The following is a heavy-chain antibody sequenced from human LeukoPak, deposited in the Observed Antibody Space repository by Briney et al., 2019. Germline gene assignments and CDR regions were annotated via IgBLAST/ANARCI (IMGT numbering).Heavy chain of an antibody. D-gene: IGHD1-26*01. Sequence: PSETLSLTCAVSGYSISSGYYWGWIRQPPGKGLEWIGSIYHSGSTYYNPSLKSRVTISVDTSKNQFSLKLSSVTAADTAVYYCARQGRVVGARGYYYCYYMDVWGKGTTVTVSS. V-gene: IGHV4-38-2*01. J-gene: IGHJ6*03. CDR3: ARQGRVVGARGYYYCYYMDV. CDR1: GYSISSGYY. CDR2: IYHSGST.